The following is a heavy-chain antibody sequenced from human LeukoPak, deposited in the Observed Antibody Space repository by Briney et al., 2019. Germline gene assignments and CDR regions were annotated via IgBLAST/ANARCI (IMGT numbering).Heavy chain of an antibody. CDR1: GITFSDYY. J-gene: IGHJ4*02. V-gene: IGHV3-11*06. CDR2: ISSSSTYT. D-gene: IGHD2-15*01. CDR3: ARDTWWSLDY. Sequence: GGSLRLSCAASGITFSDYYMSWIRQAPGKGLEWVSYISSSSTYTNYADSVKGRFTISRDNAKNSLYLQMNSLRAEDTAVYYCARDTWWSLDYWGQGTLLTVSS.